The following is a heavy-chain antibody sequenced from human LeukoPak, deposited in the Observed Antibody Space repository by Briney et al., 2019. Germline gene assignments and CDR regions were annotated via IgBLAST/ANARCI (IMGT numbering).Heavy chain of an antibody. V-gene: IGHV3-21*01. J-gene: IGHJ4*02. CDR2: ISSSSSYI. Sequence: GGSLRLSCAASGFTFSSYSMNWVRQAPGQGLEWVSSISSSSSYIYYADSVKGRFTISRDNAKNSLYLQMNSLRAEDTAVYYCARVSDCSGGSCYLAVKGFDYWGQGTLVTVSS. CDR3: ARVSDCSGGSCYLAVKGFDY. CDR1: GFTFSSYS. D-gene: IGHD2-15*01.